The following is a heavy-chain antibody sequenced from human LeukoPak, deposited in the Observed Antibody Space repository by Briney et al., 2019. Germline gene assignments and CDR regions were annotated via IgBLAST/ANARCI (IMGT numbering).Heavy chain of an antibody. V-gene: IGHV3-23*01. J-gene: IGHJ3*02. CDR3: AKDEIPRNGLYDAFDI. Sequence: GGSLRLSCAASRFTFSDFAMSWVRQAPGKGLEWVSTIGGTGGDTVYADSVRGRFTISRDNSKNTLFLHMSSLRAEDTAVYYRAKDEIPRNGLYDAFDIWGQGTKVTVSS. D-gene: IGHD3/OR15-3a*01. CDR2: IGGTGGDT. CDR1: RFTFSDFA.